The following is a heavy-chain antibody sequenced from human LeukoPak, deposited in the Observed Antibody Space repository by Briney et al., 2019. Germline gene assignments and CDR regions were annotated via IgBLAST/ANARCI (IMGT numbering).Heavy chain of an antibody. CDR1: GGSIDSGGSS. J-gene: IGHJ5*02. Sequence: PSETLSLTCAVSGGSIDSGGSSWSWIRQPPGKGLEWIGYIYHSGSAYYAPSLKSRVTISVDRSKNQFSLQLNSVTAADTAVYYCASSRAGSHWFDPWGQGTLVTVSS. V-gene: IGHV4-30-2*01. CDR2: IYHSGSA. CDR3: ASSRAGSHWFDP. D-gene: IGHD6-19*01.